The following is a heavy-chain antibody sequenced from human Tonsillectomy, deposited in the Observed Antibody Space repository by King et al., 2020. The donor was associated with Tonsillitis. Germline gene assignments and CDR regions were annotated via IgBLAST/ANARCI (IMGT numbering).Heavy chain of an antibody. CDR2: INHSGST. Sequence: VQLQQWGAGLLKPSETLSLTCAVEGGSFSGYYWSWIRQHPGKGREWIGEINHSGSTNCNPGLNSRFTISLDTSKNQFSLRLSSVTAADTAVYYCARGTATGSAYYYYYGMDVWGQGTTVTVSS. D-gene: IGHD2-15*01. CDR3: ARGTATGSAYYYYYGMDV. CDR1: GGSFSGYY. V-gene: IGHV4-34*01. J-gene: IGHJ6*02.